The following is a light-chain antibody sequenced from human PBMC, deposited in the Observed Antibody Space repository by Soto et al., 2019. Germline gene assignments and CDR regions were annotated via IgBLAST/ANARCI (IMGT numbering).Light chain of an antibody. CDR3: QSYDSSLSGRV. CDR1: NLGDRY. J-gene: IGLJ3*02. CDR2: QDR. V-gene: IGLV3-1*01. Sequence: SYELTQPPSVSVSPGQTATITCSGDNLGDRYAYWYQQKPGRSPIVVIYQDRKRPSEIPERFSGSTSGSSASLAITGLQAEDEADYYCQSYDSSLSGRVFGGGTKLTVL.